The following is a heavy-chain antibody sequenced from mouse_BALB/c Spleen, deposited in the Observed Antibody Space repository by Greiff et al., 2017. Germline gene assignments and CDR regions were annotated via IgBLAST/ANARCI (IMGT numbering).Heavy chain of an antibody. D-gene: IGHD2-1*01. V-gene: IGHV2-9*02. CDR2: IWAGGST. Sequence: VQVVESGPGLVAPSQSLSITCTVSGFSLTSYGVHWVRQPPGKGLEWLGVIWAGGSTNYNSALMSRLSISKDNSKSQVFLKMNSLQTDDTAMYYCAREEELQGFAYWGQGTLVTVSA. J-gene: IGHJ3*01. CDR1: GFSLTSYG. CDR3: AREEELQGFAY.